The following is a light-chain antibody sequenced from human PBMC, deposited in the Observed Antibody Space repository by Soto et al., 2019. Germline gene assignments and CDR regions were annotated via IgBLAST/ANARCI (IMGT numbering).Light chain of an antibody. Sequence: QSVLTQPPSVSAAPGQRVTFSCTGSSSNFGAGYDVQWYQQLPGTAPKLLIYGNNNRPSGVPDRFSGSKSGTSASLAITGLQAEDEADYYCQSYDSILSGVVFGGGTKLTVL. CDR2: GNN. CDR3: QSYDSILSGVV. V-gene: IGLV1-40*01. CDR1: SSNFGAGYD. J-gene: IGLJ2*01.